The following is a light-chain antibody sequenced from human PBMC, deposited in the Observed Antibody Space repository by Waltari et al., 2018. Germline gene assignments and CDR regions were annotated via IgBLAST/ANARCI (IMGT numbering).Light chain of an antibody. CDR2: EVT. V-gene: IGLV2-14*01. CDR1: SSDVGGYNY. CDR3: TSFTSSNTWV. J-gene: IGLJ3*02. Sequence: QPASVSGSPGQSITISCTGTSSDVGGYNYVSWYQQHPGKAPKVMIYEVTNRPSGVSHRFSGSKSDNTASLTISGLQAEDEADYYCTSFTSSNTWVFGGGTKLTVL.